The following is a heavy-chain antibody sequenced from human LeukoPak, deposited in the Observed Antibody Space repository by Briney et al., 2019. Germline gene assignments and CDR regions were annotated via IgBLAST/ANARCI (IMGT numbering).Heavy chain of an antibody. D-gene: IGHD6-19*01. V-gene: IGHV1-18*01. CDR1: VYTFTTYG. Sequence: ASVKVSFKSSVYTFTTYGISGVRQAPGQGLEWMGWISAYNGNTNYAQKLQGRVTMTTDTSTSTAYMELRSLRSDDTAVYYCARDGIAVAGTHPDYWGQGTLVTVSS. CDR2: ISAYNGNT. CDR3: ARDGIAVAGTHPDY. J-gene: IGHJ4*02.